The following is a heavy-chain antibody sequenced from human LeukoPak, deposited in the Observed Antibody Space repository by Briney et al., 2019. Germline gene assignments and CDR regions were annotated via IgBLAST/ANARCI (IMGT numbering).Heavy chain of an antibody. D-gene: IGHD3-10*01. V-gene: IGHV1-69*05. CDR3: ARGAMVRENDAFDI. J-gene: IGHJ3*02. CDR2: IIPILGTA. Sequence: ASVKVSCKTYGGTFSSYAIIWVRQAPGQGLEWMGGIIPILGTANYAQKFQGRVTITTDESTSTVYMELRSLRSDDTAVYYCARGAMVRENDAFDIWGQGTMVTVSS. CDR1: GGTFSSYA.